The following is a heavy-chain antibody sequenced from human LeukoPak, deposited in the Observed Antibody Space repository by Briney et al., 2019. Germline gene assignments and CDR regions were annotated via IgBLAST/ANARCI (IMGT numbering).Heavy chain of an antibody. V-gene: IGHV3-21*01. J-gene: IGHJ4*02. CDR1: GFTFSTST. CDR2: ISSSGNYI. D-gene: IGHD3-3*01. CDR3: CGRFTI. Sequence: GGSLRLSCAASGFTFSTSTMNWVRQAPGKGLEWVSSISSSGNYIYYAASVKGRFTISRDNAKNSLYLQMNSLRAEDTAVYYCCGRFTIWGQGTLVTVSS.